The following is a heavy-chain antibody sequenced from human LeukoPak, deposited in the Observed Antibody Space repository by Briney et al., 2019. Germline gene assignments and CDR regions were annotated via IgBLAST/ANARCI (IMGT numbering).Heavy chain of an antibody. CDR1: GFTFSSYA. Sequence: GGSLRLSCAASGFTFSSYAMSWVPQAPGKGLEWVSAIRGSGGSTYYADSVKGRFTISRDNSKNTLYLQMNSVRAEDTAVYYCAKETIRIWLLDYWGQGTLVTVSS. V-gene: IGHV3-23*01. D-gene: IGHD5-18*01. CDR3: AKETIRIWLLDY. CDR2: IRGSGGST. J-gene: IGHJ4*02.